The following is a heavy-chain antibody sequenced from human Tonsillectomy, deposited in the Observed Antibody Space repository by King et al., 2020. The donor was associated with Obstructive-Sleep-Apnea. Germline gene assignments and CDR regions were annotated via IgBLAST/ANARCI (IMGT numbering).Heavy chain of an antibody. CDR2: IYYSGST. J-gene: IGHJ4*02. Sequence: VQLQESGPGLVKPSETLSLTCTVSGGSISSYYWSWIRQPPGKGLEWIGYIYYSGSTNYNPSLKSRVTISVDTSKNQFSLKLSSVTAADTAVYYCARVKFEVSSGYYYFDYWGQGTLVTVSS. D-gene: IGHD3-22*01. V-gene: IGHV4-59*01. CDR3: ARVKFEVSSGYYYFDY. CDR1: GGSISSYY.